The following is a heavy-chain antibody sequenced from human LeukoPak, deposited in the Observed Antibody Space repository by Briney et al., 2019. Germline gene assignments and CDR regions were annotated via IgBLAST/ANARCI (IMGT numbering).Heavy chain of an antibody. CDR1: GGSISSGDYY. D-gene: IGHD3-10*01. CDR2: IYYSGST. Sequence: SQTLSLTCTVSGGSISSGDYYWSWIRQPPGKGLEWIGYIYYSGSTYYNPSLKSRVTISVDTSKNQFSLKLSSVTAADTAVYYCASGRGLRRYWYFDLWGRGTLVTVSS. CDR3: ASGRGLRRYWYFDL. V-gene: IGHV4-30-4*01. J-gene: IGHJ2*01.